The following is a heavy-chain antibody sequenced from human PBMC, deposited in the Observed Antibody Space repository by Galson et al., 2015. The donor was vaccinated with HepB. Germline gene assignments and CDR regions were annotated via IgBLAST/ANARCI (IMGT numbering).Heavy chain of an antibody. Sequence: SVKVSCKASGYTFTDYVVNWVRQAPGQGLEWMGWMNTNTGKPTYAPGFAGRFVFSLDTSVTTACLQISSLVTDDAAVYYCARSPLRFLDWLPYYDYYYMDVWGEGTTVTVS. CDR1: GYTFTDYV. CDR2: MNTNTGKP. CDR3: ARSPLRFLDWLPYYDYYYMDV. D-gene: IGHD3-3*01. J-gene: IGHJ6*03. V-gene: IGHV7-4-1*02.